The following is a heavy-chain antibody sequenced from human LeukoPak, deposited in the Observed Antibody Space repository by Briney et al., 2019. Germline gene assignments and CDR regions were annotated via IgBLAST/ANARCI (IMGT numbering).Heavy chain of an antibody. D-gene: IGHD3-10*01. CDR1: AASISNGDYY. CDR2: IYYSGST. J-gene: IGHJ4*02. Sequence: SETLSLTCTVSAASISNGDYYWSWIRQPPGKGLEWIGYIYYSGSTYYNPSLKSRVIISVDTSKNQFSLKLSSVTAADTAVYYCARVDVTMVRGAPYYFDYWGQGTLVTVSS. V-gene: IGHV4-30-4*01. CDR3: ARVDVTMVRGAPYYFDY.